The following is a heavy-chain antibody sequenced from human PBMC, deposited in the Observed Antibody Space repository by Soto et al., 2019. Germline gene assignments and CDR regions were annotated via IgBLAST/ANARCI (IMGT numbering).Heavy chain of an antibody. J-gene: IGHJ4*02. V-gene: IGHV1-18*01. CDR3: AGDGNGDYGY. Sequence: QVQLVQSGAEVKKPGTSVKVSCKASGYTFTSNGISWVRQAPGQGLEWMGWISTYNGNTNYAQKLQGRVTMTRDTSTSIAYNELRDLRSDHTAVYYFAGDGNGDYGYWGQGSLVTVSS. D-gene: IGHD4-17*01. CDR2: ISTYNGNT. CDR1: GYTFTSNG.